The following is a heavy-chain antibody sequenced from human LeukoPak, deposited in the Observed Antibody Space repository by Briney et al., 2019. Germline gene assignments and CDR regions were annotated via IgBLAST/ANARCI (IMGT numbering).Heavy chain of an antibody. CDR2: IWYDGSNQ. D-gene: IGHD6-13*01. V-gene: IGHV3-33*01. CDR1: GFTFSSYG. CDR3: ARGGSSWLTDNWFDP. Sequence: GGSLGLSCAASGFTFSSYGMHWVRQAPVKGLEWVAVIWYDGSNQYYADSVKGRFTISRDNSKNTLSLQMNSLRAEDTAVYYCARGGSSWLTDNWFDPWGQGTLVTVSS. J-gene: IGHJ5*02.